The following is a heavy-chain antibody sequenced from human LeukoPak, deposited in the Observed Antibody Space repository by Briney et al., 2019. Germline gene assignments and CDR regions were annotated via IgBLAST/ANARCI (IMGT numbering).Heavy chain of an antibody. CDR1: GFTFKTCA. J-gene: IGHJ4*02. V-gene: IGHV3-23*01. CDR3: ARDDYSRGVYWDY. CDR2: LSGNGDNT. D-gene: IGHD4-11*01. Sequence: GGSLRLSCAASGFTFKTCAMNWVRQAPGRGLEWVSHLSGNGDNTYYADSVKGRFTISRDNAKNSLYLQMNSLRAEDTAVYYCARDDYSRGVYWDYWGQGTLVTVSS.